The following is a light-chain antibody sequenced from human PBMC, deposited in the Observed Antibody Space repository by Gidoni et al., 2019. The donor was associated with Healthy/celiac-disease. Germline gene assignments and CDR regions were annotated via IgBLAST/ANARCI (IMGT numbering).Light chain of an antibody. Sequence: DIQMTQSASSLSASVGDRVTSTCRASQSISSYLNWYQQKPGNAPKLLIYAASSLQSGVPSRFSGSGSGTDFTPIISSLQPEDFATYYCQQSYSTPLYSFGQGTKLEIK. CDR2: AAS. J-gene: IGKJ2*03. CDR1: QSISSY. V-gene: IGKV1-39*01. CDR3: QQSYSTPLYS.